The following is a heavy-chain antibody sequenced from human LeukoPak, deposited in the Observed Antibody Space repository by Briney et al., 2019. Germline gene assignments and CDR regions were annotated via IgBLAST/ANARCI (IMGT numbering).Heavy chain of an antibody. J-gene: IGHJ4*02. Sequence: ETLSLTCTVSGGSISSSSYYWGWIRQAPGKGLEWVSSISSSSSYIYYADSVKGRFTISRDNAKNSLYLQMNSLRAEDTAVYYCAGLWFGESRNGYWGQGTLVTVSS. D-gene: IGHD3-10*01. V-gene: IGHV3-21*01. CDR3: AGLWFGESRNGY. CDR1: GGSISSSS. CDR2: ISSSSSYI.